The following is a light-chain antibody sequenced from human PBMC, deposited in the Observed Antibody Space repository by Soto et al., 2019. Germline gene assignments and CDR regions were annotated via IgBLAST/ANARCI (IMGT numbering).Light chain of an antibody. V-gene: IGKV3-15*01. J-gene: IGKJ2*01. CDR1: QSVSRN. Sequence: EIRMTQSPATLSVSPGERATLSCRASQSVSRNLAWYQQKPGQAPRLLIYGASTRATGIPVNFSGSGSGTEFTLTISSLQSEDSAVYYCQQYNNWPYTFGQGTKLEIK. CDR2: GAS. CDR3: QQYNNWPYT.